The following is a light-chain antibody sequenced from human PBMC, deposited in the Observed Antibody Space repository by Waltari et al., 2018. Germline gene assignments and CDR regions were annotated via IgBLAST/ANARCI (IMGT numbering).Light chain of an antibody. CDR1: RGIRSW. J-gene: IGKJ1*01. Sequence: CRASRGIRSWLAGYQRKPGTAPKRLIYKASTLESGVPTSFSGSGSGTEFTLTSNSLQPDDFATYYCQQDNGYWTFGQGTKVEIK. CDR3: QQDNGYWT. V-gene: IGKV1-5*03. CDR2: KAS.